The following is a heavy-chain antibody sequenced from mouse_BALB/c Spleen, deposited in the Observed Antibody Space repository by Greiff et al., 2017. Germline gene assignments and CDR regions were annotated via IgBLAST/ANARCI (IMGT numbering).Heavy chain of an antibody. CDR2: IWAGGST. V-gene: IGHV2-9*02. D-gene: IGHD1-1*01. Sequence: VQLQESGPGLVAPSQSLSITCTVSGFSLTSYGVHWVRQPPGKGLEWLGVIWAGGSTNYNSALMSRLSISKDNSKSQVFLKMNSLQTDDTAMYYCAREPYYYGSSYPAWFAYWGQGTLVTVSA. J-gene: IGHJ3*01. CDR3: AREPYYYGSSYPAWFAY. CDR1: GFSLTSYG.